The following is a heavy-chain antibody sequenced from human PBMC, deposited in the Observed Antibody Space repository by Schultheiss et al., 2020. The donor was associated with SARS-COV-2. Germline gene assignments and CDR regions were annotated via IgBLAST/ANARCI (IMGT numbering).Heavy chain of an antibody. CDR2: INVGNGNT. CDR3: ARGDYCSSTSCYYGDAFDI. Sequence: ASVKVSCKASGNIFISDHMHWVRRAPGQSLEWMGWINVGNGNTKYSQKFQGRVTITRDTSASTAYMELSSLRSEDTAVYYCARGDYCSSTSCYYGDAFDIWGQGTMVTVSS. J-gene: IGHJ3*02. CDR1: GNIFISDH. V-gene: IGHV1-3*01. D-gene: IGHD2-2*01.